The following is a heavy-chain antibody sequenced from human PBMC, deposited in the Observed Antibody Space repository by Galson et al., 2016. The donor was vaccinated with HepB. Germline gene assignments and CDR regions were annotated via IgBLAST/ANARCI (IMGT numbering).Heavy chain of an antibody. J-gene: IGHJ6*02. CDR3: AHRHGGTRWISYSMYV. CDR1: GFSLSTSGVS. D-gene: IGHD3-16*01. CDR2: IYWDDDK. V-gene: IGHV2-5*02. Sequence: PALVKPTQTLTLTCTVSGFSLSTSGVSVGWIRQAPGKALEWLALIYWDDDKRYSPSLKNRLTITKDTSKNQVVLTMTNMDPVATATYYCAHRHGGTRWISYSMYVWGQGTTVTVAS.